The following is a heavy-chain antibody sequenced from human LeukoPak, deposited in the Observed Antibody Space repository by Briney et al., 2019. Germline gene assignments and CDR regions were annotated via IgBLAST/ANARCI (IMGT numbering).Heavy chain of an antibody. V-gene: IGHV3-23*01. CDR1: GFTFSSYA. D-gene: IGHD6-19*01. J-gene: IGHJ4*02. CDR2: ISSSGGST. CDR3: AKSNLYSNGWYRY. Sequence: GGSLRLSCAASGFTFSSYAMSWVRPAPGKGLEWVSAISSSGGSTYYADSVKGRFTISRDNSKNTLSLQMNSLRAEDTAVYYCAKSNLYSNGWYRYWGQGTLVTVSS.